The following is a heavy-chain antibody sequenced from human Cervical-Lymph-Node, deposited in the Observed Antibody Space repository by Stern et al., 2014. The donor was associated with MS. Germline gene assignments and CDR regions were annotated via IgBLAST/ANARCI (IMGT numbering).Heavy chain of an antibody. CDR3: ARDLQSGSYLPQPKLDY. CDR2: ISGHKGYT. Sequence: QMQLVQSGAEVKKPGVSVKVSCKASGYTFTSYGITWVRQVPGQGLEWMGWISGHKGYTNYAQKFQGRVTMTTDTATSTAYMELRNLRSDDTAVYYCARDLQSGSYLPQPKLDYWGQGTLVTVSS. V-gene: IGHV1-18*01. J-gene: IGHJ4*02. D-gene: IGHD1-26*01. CDR1: GYTFTSYG.